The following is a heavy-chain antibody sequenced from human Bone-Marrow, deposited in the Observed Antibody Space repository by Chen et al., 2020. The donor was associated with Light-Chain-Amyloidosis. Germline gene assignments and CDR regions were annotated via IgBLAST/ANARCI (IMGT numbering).Heavy chain of an antibody. CDR3: SRHLLWGAPDY. J-gene: IGHJ4*02. CDR2: IKQDTSEK. V-gene: IGHV3-7*03. CDR1: GFTFSVYW. Sequence: EVQLVESGGGLVQPGGSLRLSCAASGFTFSVYWMSWVRQAPGKGLEWGANIKQDTSEKYFVDSVKGRFTVSRDNAKDSLYLQMSSLRAEDPAMYYCSRHLLWGAPDYWGQGTLVTVSS. D-gene: IGHD2-21*01.